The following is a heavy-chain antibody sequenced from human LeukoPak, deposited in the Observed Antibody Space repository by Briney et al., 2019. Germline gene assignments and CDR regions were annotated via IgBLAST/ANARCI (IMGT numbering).Heavy chain of an antibody. Sequence: PSETLSLTCTVSGYSISSGYYWGWIRQPPGKGLEWIASIYHSGSTYYNPSLRSRVTISVDTSKNQLSLKLSSVTAADTAVYYCARGDPDYYGSGSLDENFFDYWGQGTLVTVSS. D-gene: IGHD3-10*01. CDR1: GYSISSGYY. CDR2: IYHSGST. CDR3: ARGDPDYYGSGSLDENFFDY. J-gene: IGHJ4*02. V-gene: IGHV4-38-2*02.